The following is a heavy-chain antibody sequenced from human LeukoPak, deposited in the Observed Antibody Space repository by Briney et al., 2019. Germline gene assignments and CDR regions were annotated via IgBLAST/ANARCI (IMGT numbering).Heavy chain of an antibody. CDR2: IYYSGST. D-gene: IGHD2-21*01. J-gene: IGHJ4*02. CDR3: ARHLNNCGDDCYIFDY. V-gene: IGHV4-59*08. CDR1: GGSIFSYY. Sequence: KASETLPLTCTVSGGSIFSYYWSWIRQPPGKGLEWMGYIYYSGSTNYNPSLKSRVNISVDTSKNQFSLRVSSVTAADTAVYYCARHLNNCGDDCYIFDYWGQGTLVTVSS.